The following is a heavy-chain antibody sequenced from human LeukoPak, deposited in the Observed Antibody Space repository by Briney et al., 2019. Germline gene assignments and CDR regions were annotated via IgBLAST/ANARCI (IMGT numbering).Heavy chain of an antibody. J-gene: IGHJ6*02. V-gene: IGHV3-21*01. CDR3: ARDSSLRPPIAVAVKRYYYGMDV. D-gene: IGHD6-19*01. CDR1: GFTFSSYS. CDR2: ISSSSSYI. Sequence: MPGGSLRLSCAASGFTFSSYSMNWVRQAPGKGLEWVSSISSSSSYIYYADSVKGRFTISRDNAKNSLYLQMNSLRAEDTAVYYCARDSSLRPPIAVAVKRYYYGMDVWGQGTTVTVSS.